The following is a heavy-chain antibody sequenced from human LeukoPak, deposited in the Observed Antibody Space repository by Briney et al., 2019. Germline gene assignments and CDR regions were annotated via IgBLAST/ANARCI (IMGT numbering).Heavy chain of an antibody. CDR1: GFTFSSYT. Sequence: GGSLRLSCIASGFTFSSYTMNWVRQPPGKGLEWVSSITEGSHIYYTDSMKGRITISRDNAKNSLYLQMNSLRADDTAVYYCARGQFTDNWGQGTLVTVSS. V-gene: IGHV3-21*01. CDR2: ITEGSHI. CDR3: ARGQFTDN. J-gene: IGHJ4*02. D-gene: IGHD5-24*01.